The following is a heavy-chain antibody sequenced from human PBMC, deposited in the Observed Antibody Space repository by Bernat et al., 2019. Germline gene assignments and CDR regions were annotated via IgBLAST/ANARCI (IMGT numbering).Heavy chain of an antibody. D-gene: IGHD3-22*01. CDR3: ARQYYYDSSGNSFDN. Sequence: VQLVQSGAEVIQPGESLKISCKGSGYTFTNYRIAWVRQMPGKGLEWMGIINPADSETGYSPSFQGQVTISADKSISTAYLQWSSLKASDTAMYYCARQYYYDSSGNSFDNWGQGTQVTVSS. CDR1: GYTFTNYR. J-gene: IGHJ4*02. CDR2: INPADSET. V-gene: IGHV5-51*01.